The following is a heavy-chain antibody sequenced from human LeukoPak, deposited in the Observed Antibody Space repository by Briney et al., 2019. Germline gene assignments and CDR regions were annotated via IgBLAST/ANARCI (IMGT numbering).Heavy chain of an antibody. J-gene: IGHJ6*02. CDR2: ISAYNGNT. V-gene: IGHV1-18*01. D-gene: IGHD5-18*01. CDR1: GYTFTSYG. CDR3: AREENSYALQDPYYYYGMDV. Sequence: GASVKVSCKASGYTFTSYGISWVRQAPGQALEWMGWISAYNGNTNYAQKLQGRVTMTTDTSTSTAYMELRSLRSDDTAVYYCAREENSYALQDPYYYYGMDVWGQGTTVTVSS.